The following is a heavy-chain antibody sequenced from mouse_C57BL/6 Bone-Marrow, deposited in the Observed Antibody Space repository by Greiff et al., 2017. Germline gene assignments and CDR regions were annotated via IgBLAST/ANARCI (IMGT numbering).Heavy chain of an antibody. CDR2: IYPRSGNT. J-gene: IGHJ3*01. CDR3: ARSRWLPYAY. Sequence: VQLVESGAELARPGASVKLSCKASGYTFTSYGISWVKQRTGQGLEWIGEIYPRSGNTYYNEKFKGKATLTADKSSSTAYMELRSLTSEDSAVYFCARSRWLPYAYWGQGTRVTVSA. V-gene: IGHV1-81*01. CDR1: GYTFTSYG. D-gene: IGHD2-2*01.